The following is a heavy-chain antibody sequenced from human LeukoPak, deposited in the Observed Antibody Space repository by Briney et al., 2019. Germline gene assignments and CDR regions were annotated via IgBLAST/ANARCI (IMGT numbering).Heavy chain of an antibody. V-gene: IGHV4-31*03. D-gene: IGHD3-22*01. CDR2: IYYSGST. CDR3: ARFQPRAYYYDSSGYPQEPKIDY. Sequence: SETLSLTCTVSGGSISSGGYYWSWIRQHPGKGLEWIGYIYYSGSTYYNPSLKSRVTISVDTSKNQFCLKLSSVTAADKAEYYCARFQPRAYYYDSSGYPQEPKIDYWGQGTLVTVSS. CDR1: GGSISSGGYY. J-gene: IGHJ4*02.